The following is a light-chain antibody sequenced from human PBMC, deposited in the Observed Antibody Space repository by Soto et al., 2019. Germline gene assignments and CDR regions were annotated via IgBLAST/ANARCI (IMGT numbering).Light chain of an antibody. CDR3: CLFTSSNTHV. Sequence: QSVLTQPPSVSGAPGQRVTISCTGSSSNIGAGYDVHWYQQLPGTAPKLLIYGNSNRPSGVPDRFSGSKSGTSASLAITGLQAEDEADYYCCLFTSSNTHVFGSGTKVTVL. CDR1: SSNIGAGYD. J-gene: IGLJ1*01. CDR2: GNS. V-gene: IGLV1-40*01.